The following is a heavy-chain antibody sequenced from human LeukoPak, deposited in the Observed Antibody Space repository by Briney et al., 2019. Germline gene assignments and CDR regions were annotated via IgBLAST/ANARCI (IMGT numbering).Heavy chain of an antibody. J-gene: IGHJ6*02. D-gene: IGHD1-1*01. V-gene: IGHV3-48*03. CDR1: GFTFSSYE. CDR3: ARDQETTAYYYYGMDV. Sequence: GGSLRLSCAASGFTFSSYEMNWVRQAPGKGLEWVSYISSSGSTIYYADSVKGRFTISRDNAKNSLYLQMSSLRAEDTAVYYCARDQETTAYYYYGMDVWGQGTTVTVSS. CDR2: ISSSGSTI.